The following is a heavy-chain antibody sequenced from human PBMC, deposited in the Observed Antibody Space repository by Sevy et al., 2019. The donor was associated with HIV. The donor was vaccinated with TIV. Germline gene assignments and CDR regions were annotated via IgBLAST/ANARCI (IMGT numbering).Heavy chain of an antibody. CDR3: AKDSVARNLHFDY. CDR1: GFTFSRYG. V-gene: IGHV3-30*02. Sequence: GGSLRLSCAASGFTFSRYGMHWVRQAPGKGLEWVASIRFDGNNKHYVDSVMGRFTISRDDSKNTLYLQMNSLRSEDTAGYYCAKDSVARNLHFDYWGQGALVTVSS. D-gene: IGHD6-19*01. J-gene: IGHJ4*02. CDR2: IRFDGNNK.